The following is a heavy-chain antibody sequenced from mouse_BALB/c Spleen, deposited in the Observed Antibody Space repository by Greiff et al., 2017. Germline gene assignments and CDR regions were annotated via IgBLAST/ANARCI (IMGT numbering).Heavy chain of an antibody. CDR3: ARTSWSWFAY. J-gene: IGHJ3*01. Sequence: EVKLMESGPSLVKPSQTLSLTCSVSGYSITSYYWNWVRHTPGNKLEYMGYISYSGSTYYNPSLKSRLSINQDTSTNQYYLQLNSVTTDDTATYYSARTSWSWFAYWGQGTLVTVSA. CDR2: ISYSGST. V-gene: IGHV3-8*02. CDR1: GYSITSYY.